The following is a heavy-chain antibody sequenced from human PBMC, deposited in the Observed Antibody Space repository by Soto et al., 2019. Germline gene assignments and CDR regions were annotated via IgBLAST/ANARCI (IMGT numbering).Heavy chain of an antibody. Sequence: PGGSLRLSCAASGFTFSSYGMHWVRQAPGKGLEWVAVIWYDGSNKYYADSVKGRFTISRDNSKNTLYLQMNSLRAEDTAVYYCARDYRFDWLLLKMSFDYWGQGTLVTVSS. J-gene: IGHJ4*02. CDR1: GFTFSSYG. CDR3: ARDYRFDWLLLKMSFDY. CDR2: IWYDGSNK. V-gene: IGHV3-33*01. D-gene: IGHD3-9*01.